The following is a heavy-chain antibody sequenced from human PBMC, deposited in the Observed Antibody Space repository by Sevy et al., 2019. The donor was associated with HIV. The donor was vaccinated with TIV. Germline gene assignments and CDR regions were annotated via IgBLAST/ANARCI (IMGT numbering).Heavy chain of an antibody. J-gene: IGHJ6*02. Sequence: GGSLRLSCAASGFTFGTYDMHWVRQAPGKGLEWVAIISYDGSYRYYADSVRGRFGMSRDNSKNTMYLQVSGVLIEDTAVYYCAKNRPPGGSLFSRHGMDVWGRGTTVTVSS. CDR1: GFTFGTYD. V-gene: IGHV3-30*18. CDR3: AKNRPPGGSLFSRHGMDV. D-gene: IGHD3-16*01. CDR2: ISYDGSYR.